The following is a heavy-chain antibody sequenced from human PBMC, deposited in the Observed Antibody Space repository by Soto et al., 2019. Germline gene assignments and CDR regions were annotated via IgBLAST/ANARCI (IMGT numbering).Heavy chain of an antibody. D-gene: IGHD3-10*01. CDR1: GFTFSSYT. V-gene: IGHV3-21*01. CDR3: ARVGITFVRGRIRGDHAGPDV. J-gene: IGHJ6*02. Sequence: EVRLVESGGGLVKSGGSLRLSCAASGFTFSSYTMNWVRQAPGRGLEWVSNINSIGSYLWYVDSVQGRFTISRDNAKNALYLQVNSLRAEDTAVYYCARVGITFVRGRIRGDHAGPDVWGQGTTVTVSS. CDR2: INSIGSYL.